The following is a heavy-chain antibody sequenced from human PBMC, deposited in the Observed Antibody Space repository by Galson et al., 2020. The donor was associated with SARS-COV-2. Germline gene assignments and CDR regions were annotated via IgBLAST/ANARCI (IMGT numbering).Heavy chain of an antibody. CDR2: ISSNGGST. CDR3: VKDFGQHSGSYWVEDYFDY. V-gene: IGHV3-64D*06. CDR1: GFTFSSYA. J-gene: IGHJ4*02. Sequence: GGSLRLSCSASGFTFSSYAMHWVRQAPGKGLEYVSAISSNGGSTYYADSVKDRFTISRDNSKNTLYLQMSSLRAEDTAVYYCVKDFGQHSGSYWVEDYFDYWGQGTLVTVSS. D-gene: IGHD1-26*01.